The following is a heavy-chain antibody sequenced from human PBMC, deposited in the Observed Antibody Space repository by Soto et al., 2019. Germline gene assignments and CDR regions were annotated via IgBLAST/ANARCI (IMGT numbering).Heavy chain of an antibody. Sequence: GGSLRHSCVGSGFTVDSNYMSWVRQSPGKGLEWVSAISGSGGSTYYADSVKGRFTVSRDNSKNTLYLQMNSLRAEDTAVFYCAKERSSGWSLDYWGQGTLVTVSS. CDR3: AKERSSGWSLDY. CDR2: ISGSGGST. D-gene: IGHD6-19*01. V-gene: IGHV3-23*01. CDR1: GFTVDSNY. J-gene: IGHJ4*02.